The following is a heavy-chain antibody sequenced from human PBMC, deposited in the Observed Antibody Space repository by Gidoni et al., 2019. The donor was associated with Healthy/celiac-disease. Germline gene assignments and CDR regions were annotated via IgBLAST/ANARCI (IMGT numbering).Heavy chain of an antibody. D-gene: IGHD3-3*01. CDR1: GFTFSSYA. CDR3: AKMGGFGVVTFSNWFDP. V-gene: IGHV3-23*01. J-gene: IGHJ5*02. CDR2: ISGSGGST. Sequence: EVQLLASGGGLVQPGGSLRLSCAASGFTFSSYAMSWVRQAPGTGLEWVSAISGSGGSTYYADSVKGRFTISRDNSKNTLYLQMNSLRAEDTAVYYCAKMGGFGVVTFSNWFDPWGQGTLVTVSS.